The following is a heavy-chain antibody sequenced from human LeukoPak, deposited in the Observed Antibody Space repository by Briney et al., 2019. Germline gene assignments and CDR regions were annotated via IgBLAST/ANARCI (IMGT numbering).Heavy chain of an antibody. CDR3: ARVRRQRSQLDN. V-gene: IGHV3-74*01. Sequence: GGSLRLSCAASGSTFSSYWMHWVRQAPGKGLVWVSRINSDGSRTSYAYSVKGRFTISRDNAKNTLYLQMNSLRAEATAVYYCARVRRQRSQLDNWGQGTLVTVSS. J-gene: IGHJ4*02. CDR2: INSDGSRT. CDR1: GSTFSSYW. D-gene: IGHD6-25*01.